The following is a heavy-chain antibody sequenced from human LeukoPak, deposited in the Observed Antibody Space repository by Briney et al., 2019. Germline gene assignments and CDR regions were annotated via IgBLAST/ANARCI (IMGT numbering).Heavy chain of an antibody. Sequence: GGSLRLSCAASGFTFSDYYMSWIRQAPGKGLEWVSYISSSGSTIYYADSVKGRFTISRDNAKNSLYLQMNSLRAEDTAVYYCASDEFNWNYLYYYYYMDVWGKGTTVTVSS. J-gene: IGHJ6*03. CDR1: GFTFSDYY. CDR2: ISSSGSTI. CDR3: ASDEFNWNYLYYYYYMDV. V-gene: IGHV3-11*01. D-gene: IGHD1-7*01.